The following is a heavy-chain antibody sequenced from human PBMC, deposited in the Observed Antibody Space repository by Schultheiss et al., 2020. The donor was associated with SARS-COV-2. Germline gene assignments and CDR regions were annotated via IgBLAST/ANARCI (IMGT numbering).Heavy chain of an antibody. CDR3: ASLPGIVGPLDY. Sequence: SVKVSCKASGYSFSNYGFTWVRQAPGQGLEWMGGIIPIFGTANYAQKFQGRVTITADESTSTAYMELSSLRSEDTAVYYCASLPGIVGPLDYWGQGTLVTVSS. J-gene: IGHJ4*02. CDR2: IIPIFGTA. CDR1: GYSFSNYG. D-gene: IGHD1-26*01. V-gene: IGHV1-69*13.